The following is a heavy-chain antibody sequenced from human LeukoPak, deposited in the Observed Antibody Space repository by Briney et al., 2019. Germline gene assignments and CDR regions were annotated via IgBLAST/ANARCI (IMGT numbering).Heavy chain of an antibody. D-gene: IGHD4-23*01. CDR1: GGSISSDNYY. Sequence: SETLSLTCTVSGGSISSDNYYWGWIRQPPGKGLEWIGSIYYSGSTYYNPSLKSRVTISVDTSKDQFSLKLSSVTAADTAVYYCARFHGGKDYWGQGTLVTVSS. CDR2: IYYSGST. CDR3: ARFHGGKDY. V-gene: IGHV4-39*01. J-gene: IGHJ4*02.